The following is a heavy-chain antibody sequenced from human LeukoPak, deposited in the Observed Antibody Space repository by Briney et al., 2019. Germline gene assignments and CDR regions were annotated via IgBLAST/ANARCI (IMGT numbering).Heavy chain of an antibody. CDR3: ARGQNAVWFDP. CDR2: IYYSGST. CDR1: GGSISSSSYY. J-gene: IGHJ5*02. D-gene: IGHD2-2*01. Sequence: PSETLSLTCTVSGGSISSSSYYWGWIRLPRGKGLEWIGSIYYSGSTYYNPSLKSRVTISVDTSKNQFSLKLSSVTAADTAVYYCARGQNAVWFDPWGQGTLVTVSS. V-gene: IGHV4-39*01.